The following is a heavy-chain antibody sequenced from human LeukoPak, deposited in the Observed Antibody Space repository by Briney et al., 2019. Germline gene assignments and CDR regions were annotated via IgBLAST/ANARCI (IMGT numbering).Heavy chain of an antibody. CDR2: IYNSGST. CDR1: GGSINSYY. J-gene: IGHJ3*02. D-gene: IGHD6-19*01. V-gene: IGHV4-59*08. CDR3: ARHVFSSRDAFDI. Sequence: SEALSLTCTVSGGSINSYYWSWIRQPPGKGLEGIGYIYNSGSTYYNPSLKSRVTISVDTSKNQFSLRLSSVTAADTAVYYCARHVFSSRDAFDIWGQGTMVTVSS.